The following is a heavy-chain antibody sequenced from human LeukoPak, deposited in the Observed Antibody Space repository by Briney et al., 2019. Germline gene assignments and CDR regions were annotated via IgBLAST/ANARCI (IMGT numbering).Heavy chain of an antibody. CDR2: INSDGSNT. V-gene: IGHV3-74*01. CDR1: GFSLSSYW. D-gene: IGHD3-22*01. J-gene: IGHJ3*02. CDR3: ARAHDSSGYQDWAFDI. Sequence: PGGSLRLSCAASGFSLSSYWMHWVRQSPGKGLVWVSCINSDGSNTSYAGSVKGRFTISRDNAKNSLYLQMNSLRAEDTAVYYCARAHDSSGYQDWAFDIWGQGTMVTVSS.